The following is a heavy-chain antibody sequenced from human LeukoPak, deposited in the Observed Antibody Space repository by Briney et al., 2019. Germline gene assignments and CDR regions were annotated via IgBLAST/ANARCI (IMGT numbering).Heavy chain of an antibody. D-gene: IGHD3-9*01. Sequence: SETLSLTCTVSGGSISSSSYYWGWIRQPPGKGLEWIGSIYYSGSTYYNPSLKSRVTISVDTSKNQFSLKLSSVTAADTAVYYCARSLLQGRYFDWAYNWFDPWGQGTLVTVSS. CDR2: IYYSGST. J-gene: IGHJ5*02. CDR1: GGSISSSSYY. CDR3: ARSLLQGRYFDWAYNWFDP. V-gene: IGHV4-39*07.